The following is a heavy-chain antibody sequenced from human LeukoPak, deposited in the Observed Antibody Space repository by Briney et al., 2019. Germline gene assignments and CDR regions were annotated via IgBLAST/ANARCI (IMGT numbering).Heavy chain of an antibody. J-gene: IGHJ4*02. CDR3: VKDLRGYWTFDC. V-gene: IGHV3-30*18. CDR1: GFTFSNYG. Sequence: GGSLRLSCAASGFTFSNYGMHWVRQAPGKGLEWVAVISHEVINKGYADSVKGRFSISRDNSKNTLYLQMDSLRAEDSAVYYCVKDLRGYWTFDCWGQGTLVIVSS. CDR2: ISHEVINK. D-gene: IGHD3-22*01.